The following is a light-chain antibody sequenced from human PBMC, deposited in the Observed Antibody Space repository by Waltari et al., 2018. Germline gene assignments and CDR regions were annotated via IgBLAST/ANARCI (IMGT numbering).Light chain of an antibody. J-gene: IGKJ4*01. V-gene: IGKV3-15*01. CDR3: QHYSNWPLT. CDR1: QSVRSN. CDR2: GAS. Sequence: EIVLTQSPGTLSLSPGERATLSCRASQSVRSNYLAWYQQKPGQAPRLLIYGASTRATGIPARFSGSGSGTEFTLSISSLQSVDFAVYYCQHYSNWPLTFGGGTKVEIK.